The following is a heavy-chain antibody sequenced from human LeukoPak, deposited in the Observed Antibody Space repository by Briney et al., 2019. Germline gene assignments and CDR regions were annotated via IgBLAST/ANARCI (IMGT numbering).Heavy chain of an antibody. CDR1: GFTFNTHA. CDR2: ISDSGDKT. Sequence: GGSLRLSCTASGFTFNTHAMSWVRQAPGKGLDWVSVISDSGDKTYYADSVKGRFTISRDNSNNNVHLQMTSLRAEDTAIYYCAKVRGIVSPHDWGQGTLVTVSS. J-gene: IGHJ4*02. CDR3: AKVRGIVSPHD. D-gene: IGHD1-26*01. V-gene: IGHV3-23*01.